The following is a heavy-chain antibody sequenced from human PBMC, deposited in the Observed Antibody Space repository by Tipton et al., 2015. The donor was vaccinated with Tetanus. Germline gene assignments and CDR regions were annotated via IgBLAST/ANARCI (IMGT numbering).Heavy chain of an antibody. Sequence: SLRLSCVASGFAFGNYGMHWVRQAPGKGLEWIALIPYDANNTSYADSVKGRFTISRDDSQNTLFLQMSSLRADDTAMYYCAKTAAGSGLFDYWGQGALVTVAS. CDR2: IPYDANNT. CDR1: GFAFGNYG. V-gene: IGHV3-30*18. CDR3: AKTAAGSGLFDY. D-gene: IGHD6-13*01. J-gene: IGHJ4*02.